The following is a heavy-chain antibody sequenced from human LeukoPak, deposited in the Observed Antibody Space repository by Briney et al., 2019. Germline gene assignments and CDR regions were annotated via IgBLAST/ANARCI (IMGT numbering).Heavy chain of an antibody. J-gene: IGHJ4*02. CDR1: GGSISSGGYY. Sequence: SETLSLTCTVSGGSISSGGYYWSWMRQHPGKGLEWIGYIYYSGSTYYNPSLKSRVTISVDTSKNQFSLKLSSVTAADTAVYYCARVIAMVKVFDYWGQGTLVTVSS. V-gene: IGHV4-31*03. CDR2: IYYSGST. CDR3: ARVIAMVKVFDY. D-gene: IGHD5-18*01.